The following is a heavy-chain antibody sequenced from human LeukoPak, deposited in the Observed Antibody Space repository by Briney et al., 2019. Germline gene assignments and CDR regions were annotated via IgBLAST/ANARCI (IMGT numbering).Heavy chain of an antibody. J-gene: IGHJ4*02. CDR2: ISTESRHI. CDR1: GFTFSSYT. Sequence: GGSLRLSCAASGFTFSSYTMHWVRQAPGKGLEWVSSISTESRHIYNADSVKGRFTISRDNTKNSLYLQMSSLRAEDTAVYFCAKTPGNFKHYPDWWGQGTLVTVSS. CDR3: AKTPGNFKHYPDW. D-gene: IGHD3-3*02. V-gene: IGHV3-21*01.